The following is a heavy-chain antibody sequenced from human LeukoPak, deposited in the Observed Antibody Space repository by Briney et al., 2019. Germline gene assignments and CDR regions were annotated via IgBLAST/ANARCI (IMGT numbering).Heavy chain of an antibody. V-gene: IGHV4-59*01. CDR3: ARVQIGYTYGLFDY. CDR1: GGSISNYY. Sequence: PSETLSLTCTVSGGSISNYYWSWIRQPPGKGLEWIGYIYYSGSTNYNPSLKRRVTISVHTSKNQFSLKLSSVAAADTAVYYCARVQIGYTYGLFDYWGQGTLVTVSS. CDR2: IYYSGST. D-gene: IGHD5-18*01. J-gene: IGHJ4*02.